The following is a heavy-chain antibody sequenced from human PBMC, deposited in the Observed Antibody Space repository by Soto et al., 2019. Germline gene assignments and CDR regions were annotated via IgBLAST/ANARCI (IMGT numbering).Heavy chain of an antibody. V-gene: IGHV3-23*01. CDR3: VIAIRLLGYGDLYYFDY. CDR2: LSDSGGTT. Sequence: GSLRLSCSASGFTFSNYAMSWVCQAPGKGLEWVSGLSDSGGTTNYADSVKGRFTISRDNSKNTLYLQMNSLRAEDAAVYYCVIAIRLLGYGDLYYFDYWGQGALVTAPQ. J-gene: IGHJ4*02. CDR1: GFTFSNYA. D-gene: IGHD4-17*01.